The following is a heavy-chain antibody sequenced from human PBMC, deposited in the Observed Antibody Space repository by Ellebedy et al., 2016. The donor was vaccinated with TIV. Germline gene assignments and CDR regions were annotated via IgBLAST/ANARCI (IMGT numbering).Heavy chain of an antibody. CDR2: IKQDGSER. J-gene: IGHJ6*02. V-gene: IGHV3-7*03. CDR3: AKVRCGSLCYYAMDV. D-gene: IGHD1-26*01. CDR1: GFALSDFW. Sequence: GGSLRLXCAASGFALSDFWMTWVRQTPGRGLEWVANIKQDGSERNYVDSVKGRFTISRDNSKNTLYLQMKSLRAEDTAIYYCAKVRCGSLCYYAMDVWGQGTTVTVSS.